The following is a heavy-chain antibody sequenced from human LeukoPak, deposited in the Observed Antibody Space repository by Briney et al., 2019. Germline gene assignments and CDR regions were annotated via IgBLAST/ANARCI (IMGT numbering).Heavy chain of an antibody. V-gene: IGHV3-74*01. J-gene: IGHJ4*02. CDR2: ITNDGSST. CDR1: GLTFSSHW. CDR3: ARGRREHFDY. Sequence: PGGSLRLSCAASGLTFSSHWMHWVRQAPGKGLVWVSRITNDGSSTTYADSVKGRFTISRDNAKNMLYLQVNSLRAEDTAVYYCARGRREHFDYWGQGTLVTVSS.